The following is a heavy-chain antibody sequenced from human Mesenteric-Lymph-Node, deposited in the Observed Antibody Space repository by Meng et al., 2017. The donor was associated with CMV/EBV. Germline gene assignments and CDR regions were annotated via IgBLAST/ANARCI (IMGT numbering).Heavy chain of an antibody. Sequence: QVQLVQSRAEVGKTGAAVMVSCTASGYTFTDFYIHWVRQAPGQGLEWMGRINPNRGVSNSAQNFQGRVTMTRDTSISTAYMELGRLTSDDTAVYYCARDNVNPEGFDPWGQGTLVTVSS. V-gene: IGHV1-2*06. D-gene: IGHD2/OR15-2a*01. CDR2: INPNRGVS. CDR1: GYTFTDFY. J-gene: IGHJ5*02. CDR3: ARDNVNPEGFDP.